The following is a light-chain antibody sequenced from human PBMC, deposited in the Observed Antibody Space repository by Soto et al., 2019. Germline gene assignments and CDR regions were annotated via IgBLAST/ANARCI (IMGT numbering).Light chain of an antibody. V-gene: IGLV2-23*01. Sequence: QSALTQPASVSGSPGQSITISCTGTSSDVGSYNLVSWYQQHPGKAPKLMIYEGSKRPSGVSSRFSGSKSGNTASLTISGLQAEDEADYYCSSYAGSGTFDVVGTGTKLTVL. CDR2: EGS. CDR1: SSDVGSYNL. CDR3: SSYAGSGTFDV. J-gene: IGLJ1*01.